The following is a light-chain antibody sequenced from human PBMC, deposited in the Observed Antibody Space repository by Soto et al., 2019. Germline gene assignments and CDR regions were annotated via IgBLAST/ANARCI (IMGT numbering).Light chain of an antibody. CDR1: QNVDRN. J-gene: IGKJ4*01. CDR3: QQRAPWPPLS. V-gene: IGKV3-11*01. Sequence: ETVLTQSPATLSVSPGERATLSCRTSQNVDRNLVWYQQKSGQPPRLLIYDASVRATGIPPRFSGSGSGTDFTLTIENLEPEDSAIYYCQQRAPWPPLSFGGGTKVEI. CDR2: DAS.